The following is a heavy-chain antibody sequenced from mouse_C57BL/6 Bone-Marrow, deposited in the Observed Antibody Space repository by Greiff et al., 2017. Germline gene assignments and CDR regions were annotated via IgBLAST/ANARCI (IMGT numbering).Heavy chain of an antibody. CDR1: GFTFSDYG. CDR2: ISNLAYSI. CDR3: ARLDWYFDV. J-gene: IGHJ1*03. Sequence: EVNVVESGGGLVQPGGSLKLSCAASGFTFSDYGMAWVRQAPRKGPEWVAFISNLAYSIYYADTVTGRFTISRENAKNTLYLEMSSLRSEDTAMYYCARLDWYFDVWGTGTTVTVSS. V-gene: IGHV5-15*01.